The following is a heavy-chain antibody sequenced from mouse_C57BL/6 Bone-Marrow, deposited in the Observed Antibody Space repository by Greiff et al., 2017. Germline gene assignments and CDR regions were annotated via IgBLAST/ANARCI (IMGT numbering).Heavy chain of an antibody. Sequence: LVESGAELVKPGASVKISCKASGYAFSSYWMNWVKPRPGKGLEWIGQIYPGDGDTNYNGKFKGKATLTADKSSSTAYMQLSSLTSEDSAVYFCARLILRYYAMDYWGQGTSVTVSS. J-gene: IGHJ4*01. CDR1: GYAFSSYW. CDR3: ARLILRYYAMDY. D-gene: IGHD1-1*01. V-gene: IGHV1-80*01. CDR2: IYPGDGDT.